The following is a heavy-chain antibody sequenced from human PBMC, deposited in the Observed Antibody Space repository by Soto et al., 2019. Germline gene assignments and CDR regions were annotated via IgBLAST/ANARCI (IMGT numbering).Heavy chain of an antibody. CDR1: GGTFSSYA. Sequence: SVKVSCKASGGTFSSYAISWVRQAPGQGLEWMGGIIPIFGTANYAQKFQGRVTITADESTSTAYMELSSLRSEDTAVYYCARSTETYYYDSSGYYPSDYWGQGTLVTVSS. D-gene: IGHD3-22*01. J-gene: IGHJ4*02. V-gene: IGHV1-69*13. CDR3: ARSTETYYYDSSGYYPSDY. CDR2: IIPIFGTA.